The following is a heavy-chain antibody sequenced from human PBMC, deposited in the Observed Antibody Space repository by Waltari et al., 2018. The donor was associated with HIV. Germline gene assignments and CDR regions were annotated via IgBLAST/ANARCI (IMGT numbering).Heavy chain of an antibody. V-gene: IGHV4-34*01. CDR2: INHRGVW. D-gene: IGHD3-16*01. Sequence: QVRLDQWGTSVLKPSETLSLTCAVYGESFNDRYWTWIRQPPGKGPEWIGAINHRGVWLYNPSLRSRLNISVDTCKNQFSLKLASLTAADTATYYCARLRDSLGYFYQFYFFDYWSQGHLVAVSS. CDR1: GESFNDRY. J-gene: IGHJ4*02. CDR3: ARLRDSLGYFYQFYFFDY.